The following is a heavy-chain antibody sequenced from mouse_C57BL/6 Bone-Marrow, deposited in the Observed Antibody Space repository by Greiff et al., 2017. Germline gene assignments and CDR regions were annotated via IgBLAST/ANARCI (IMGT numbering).Heavy chain of an antibody. CDR2: IDPENGDT. V-gene: IGHV14-4*01. CDR3: TLGNFDY. Sequence: VQLQQSGAELVRPGASVKLSCTASGFNIKDDYMHWVKQRPEQGLEWIGWIDPENGDTEYASKFQGKATITADTSSNTAYLQLSSLTSEDTAVYYCTLGNFDYWGQGTTLTGSS. J-gene: IGHJ2*01. CDR1: GFNIKDDY.